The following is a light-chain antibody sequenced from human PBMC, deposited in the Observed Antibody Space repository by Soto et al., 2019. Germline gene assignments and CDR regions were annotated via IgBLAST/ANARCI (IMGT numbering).Light chain of an antibody. CDR3: CSYAGSYTLL. V-gene: IGLV2-11*01. Sequence: QSALTQPRSVSGSPGQSVTISCTGTSSDVGAYNYVSWFQQHPGKAPKLMMSDVSKRPSGVPDRFSGSESGTTASLTISGLQAEDEADYYCCSYAGSYTLLFGGGTKLTVL. J-gene: IGLJ2*01. CDR2: DVS. CDR1: SSDVGAYNY.